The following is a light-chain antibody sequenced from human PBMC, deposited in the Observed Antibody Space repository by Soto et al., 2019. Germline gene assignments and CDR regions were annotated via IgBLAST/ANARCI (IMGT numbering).Light chain of an antibody. CDR2: DAS. V-gene: IGKV1-5*01. Sequence: DIQMTQSPSSLSASVGDRGTITCRASQSISSYLNWYQQKPGKAPKLLIYDASSLESGVPSRFSGSGSGTEFTLTISSLQPDDFATYYCQQYNSPITFGQGTRLEIK. CDR3: QQYNSPIT. J-gene: IGKJ5*01. CDR1: QSISSY.